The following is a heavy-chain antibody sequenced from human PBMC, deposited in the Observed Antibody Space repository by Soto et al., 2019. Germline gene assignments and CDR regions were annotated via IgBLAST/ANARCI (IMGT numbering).Heavy chain of an antibody. CDR1: GYTFTSYF. V-gene: IGHV1-46*01. CDR3: ARVSRGAFDI. Sequence: ASVKVSCKASGYTFTSYFIHWVRQAPGQGLEWMGVFDPSGVATNSAQKFQGRLTMTRDTSTSTVYMDLTSLGSDDTALYYCARVSRGAFDIWGQGTLVTVSS. J-gene: IGHJ3*02. CDR2: FDPSGVAT.